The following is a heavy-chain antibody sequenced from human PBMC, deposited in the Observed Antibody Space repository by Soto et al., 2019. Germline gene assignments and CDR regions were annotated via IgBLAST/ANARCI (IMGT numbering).Heavy chain of an antibody. CDR2: ISVSSNYA. Sequence: QVQLVESGGALVRPGGSLRLSCAASGFTFSDFYMNWIRQSPGKGLEWVSSISVSSNYANYADSVKGRFSISRDRAKNSLYLQMNNLRAEDTAVYYCARRGYIATTTVDYWGQGTLVTVSS. J-gene: IGHJ4*02. D-gene: IGHD5-12*01. V-gene: IGHV3-11*06. CDR3: ARRGYIATTTVDY. CDR1: GFTFSDFY.